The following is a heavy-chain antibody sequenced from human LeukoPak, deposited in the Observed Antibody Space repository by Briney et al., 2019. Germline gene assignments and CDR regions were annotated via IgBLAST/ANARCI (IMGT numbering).Heavy chain of an antibody. CDR3: ARPLNSSGWYWYFDL. CDR2: IYYSGST. J-gene: IGHJ2*01. D-gene: IGHD6-19*01. Sequence: SETLSLTCTVSGGSISSSSYYWGWIRQPPGKGLEWIGSIYYSGSTYYNPSLKSRVTISVDTSKNQFSLKLSSVTAADTAVYYCARPLNSSGWYWYFDLWGRGTLVTVSS. CDR1: GGSISSSSYY. V-gene: IGHV4-39*01.